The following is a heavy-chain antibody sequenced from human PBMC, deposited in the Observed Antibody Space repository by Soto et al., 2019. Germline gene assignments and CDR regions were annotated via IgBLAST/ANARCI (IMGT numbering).Heavy chain of an antibody. CDR3: AKERYDAFDI. CDR1: GFTFSSYG. CDR2: ISYDGSNK. D-gene: IGHD4-17*01. Sequence: GGSLRLSCAASGFTFSSYGMHWVRQAPGKGLEWVAVISYDGSNKYYADSVKGRFTISRDNSKNTLYLQMNSLRAEDTAVYYCAKERYDAFDIWGQGTMVTVSS. J-gene: IGHJ3*02. V-gene: IGHV3-30*18.